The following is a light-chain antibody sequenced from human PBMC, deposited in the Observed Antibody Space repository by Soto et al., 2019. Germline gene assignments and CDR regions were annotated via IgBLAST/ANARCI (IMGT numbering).Light chain of an antibody. CDR3: QQYDNWPWT. V-gene: IGKV3-15*01. Sequence: EIVLTQSPATLSLSPGERATLSFRASQSVSSYLAWYQQKPGQAPRLLIHGASTRAPGFPARFSGSGSGTDFTLTISSLQSEDFAVYYCQQYDNWPWTFGQGTKVDIK. CDR2: GAS. CDR1: QSVSSY. J-gene: IGKJ1*01.